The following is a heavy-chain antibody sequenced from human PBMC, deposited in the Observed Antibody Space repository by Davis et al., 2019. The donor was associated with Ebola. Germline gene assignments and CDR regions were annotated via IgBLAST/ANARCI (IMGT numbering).Heavy chain of an antibody. CDR1: GFTFDDYA. CDR3: ARDRAAMLTTLGVTFDY. Sequence: PGGSLRLSCAASGFTFDDYAMHWVRQAPGKGLEWVSGISSDSGSIDYADSVKGRFTISRDNGKNSLYLQMNSLRAEDTAVYYCARDRAAMLTTLGVTFDYWGQGTLVTVSS. D-gene: IGHD5-18*01. V-gene: IGHV3-9*01. J-gene: IGHJ4*02. CDR2: ISSDSGSI.